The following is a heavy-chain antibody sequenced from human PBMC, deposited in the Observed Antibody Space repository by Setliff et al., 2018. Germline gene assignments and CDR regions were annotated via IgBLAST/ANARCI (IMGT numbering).Heavy chain of an antibody. CDR3: ARDYGGHGYFDY. Sequence: GASVKVSCKASGYTFTAYYMHWVRQATGQGLEWLGWMNPNNGNTGYAHEFQGRVTMTRNTFISTAYMELSSLRSDDTAIYYCARDYGGHGYFDYWAQGTLVTVSS. CDR1: GYTFTAYY. J-gene: IGHJ4*02. D-gene: IGHD4-17*01. V-gene: IGHV1-8*02. CDR2: MNPNNGNT.